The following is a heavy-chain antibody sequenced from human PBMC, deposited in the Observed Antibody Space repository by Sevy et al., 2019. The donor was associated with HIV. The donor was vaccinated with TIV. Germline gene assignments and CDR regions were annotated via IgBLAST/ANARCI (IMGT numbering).Heavy chain of an antibody. D-gene: IGHD3-10*01. J-gene: IGHJ4*02. CDR3: ARGGFNYYGSGSRKTFDY. CDR2: INHSGST. CDR1: GGSFSGYY. Sequence: SETLSLTCAVYGGSFSGYYWSWIRQPPGKGLEWIEEINHSGSTNYNPSLKSRVTISVDTSKNQFSLKLSSVTAADTAVYYCARGGFNYYGSGSRKTFDYWGQGTLVTVSS. V-gene: IGHV4-34*01.